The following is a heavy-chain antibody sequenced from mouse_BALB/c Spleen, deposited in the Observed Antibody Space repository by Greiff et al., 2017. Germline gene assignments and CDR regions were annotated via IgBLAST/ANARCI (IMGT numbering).Heavy chain of an antibody. V-gene: IGHV5-6-3*01. CDR2: INSNGGST. D-gene: IGHD2-10*02. Sequence: EVKLMESGGGLVQPGGSLKLSCAASGFTFSSYGMSWVRQTPDKRLELVATINSNGGSTYYPDSVKGRFTISRDNAKNTLYLQMSSLKSEDTAMYYCARVRGYGNYVVSWFAYWGQGTLVTVSA. J-gene: IGHJ3*01. CDR3: ARVRGYGNYVVSWFAY. CDR1: GFTFSSYG.